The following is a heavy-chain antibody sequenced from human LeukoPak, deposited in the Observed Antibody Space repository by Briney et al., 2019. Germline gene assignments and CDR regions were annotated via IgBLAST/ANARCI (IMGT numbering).Heavy chain of an antibody. J-gene: IGHJ3*02. Sequence: GESLRISCKGSGYSFTSYWISWVRQMPGKGLGGMGRIDPSDSYTNYSPSFQGHVTISADKSISTAYLQWSSLKASDTAMYYCARPPLGYCSGGSCYHDAFDIWGQGTMVTVSS. CDR1: GYSFTSYW. CDR2: IDPSDSYT. V-gene: IGHV5-10-1*01. CDR3: ARPPLGYCSGGSCYHDAFDI. D-gene: IGHD2-15*01.